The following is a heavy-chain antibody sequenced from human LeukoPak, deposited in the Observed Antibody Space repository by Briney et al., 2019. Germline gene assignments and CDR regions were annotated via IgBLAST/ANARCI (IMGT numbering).Heavy chain of an antibody. CDR3: ARDRTGTAAGTGLYYFDY. CDR1: RYTFTSYY. J-gene: IGHJ4*02. Sequence: ASVKVSCKASRYTFTSYYMHWVRQAPGQGLEWMGIINPSGGSTSYAQKFQGRVTMTRDTSTSTVFMELSSLRSEDTAVYYCARDRTGTAAGTGLYYFDYWGQGTLVTVSS. D-gene: IGHD6-13*01. V-gene: IGHV1-46*01. CDR2: INPSGGST.